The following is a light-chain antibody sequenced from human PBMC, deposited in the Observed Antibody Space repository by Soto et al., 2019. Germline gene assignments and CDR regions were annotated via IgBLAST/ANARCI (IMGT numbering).Light chain of an antibody. CDR2: RNN. J-gene: IGLJ1*01. V-gene: IGLV1-47*01. Sequence: QSVLTQPPSASGTPGQRVTISCSGSSSNTGSNYVYWYQQLPGTAPKLLIYRNNQRPSGVPDRFSGSKSGTSASLAISGPRSEDEADYYCAAWDDSLSGSYVFGTGTKVTVL. CDR1: SSNTGSNY. CDR3: AAWDDSLSGSYV.